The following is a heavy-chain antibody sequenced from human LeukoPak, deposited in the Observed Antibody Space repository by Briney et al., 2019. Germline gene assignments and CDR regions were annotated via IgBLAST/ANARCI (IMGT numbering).Heavy chain of an antibody. CDR1: GFTFSSYA. D-gene: IGHD3-10*01. CDR2: ISYDGSNK. CDR3: ARDSGSGSYVYYYGMDV. V-gene: IGHV3-30-3*01. J-gene: IGHJ6*04. Sequence: GRSLRLSCAASGFTFSSYAMHWVRQAPGKGLEWVAVISYDGSNKYYADSVKGRFTISRDNSKNTLYLQMNSLRAEDTAVYYCARDSGSGSYVYYYGMDVWGKGTTVTVSS.